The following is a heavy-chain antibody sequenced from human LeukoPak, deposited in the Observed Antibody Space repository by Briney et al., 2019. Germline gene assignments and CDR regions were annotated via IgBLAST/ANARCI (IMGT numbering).Heavy chain of an antibody. CDR2: INHSGRT. V-gene: IGHV4-34*01. CDR3: ARNSGSYYGYFDY. J-gene: IGHJ4*02. Sequence: SETLSLTCAVYGVSFSGYYWSWVRQPPGKGLEWVGEINHSGRTNYNPSLKSRVTMSVHTSKNQFSLKLSSVTAADTAVYYCARNSGSYYGYFDYWGQGTLVTVSS. D-gene: IGHD1-26*01. CDR1: GVSFSGYY.